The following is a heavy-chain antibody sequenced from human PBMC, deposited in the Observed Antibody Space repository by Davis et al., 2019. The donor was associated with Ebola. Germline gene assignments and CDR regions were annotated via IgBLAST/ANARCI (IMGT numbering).Heavy chain of an antibody. V-gene: IGHV1-18*01. CDR2: TNTYNGNT. D-gene: IGHD1-20*01. CDR1: GYNLNIYG. J-gene: IGHJ6*02. CDR3: ARCIPAGPNVQSPQHGMDV. Sequence: ASVTVSCTAPGYNLNIYGISWVRQAPGQRLEWMGYTNTYNGNTKYSQNFQGRVSMTTDTYPSTIYMALRSLRSDDTAIYYCARCIPAGPNVQSPQHGMDVWGQGTTVTVSS.